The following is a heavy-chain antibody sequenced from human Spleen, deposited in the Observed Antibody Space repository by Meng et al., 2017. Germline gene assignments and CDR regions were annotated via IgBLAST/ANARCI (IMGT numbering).Heavy chain of an antibody. CDR2: INAGNGNT. D-gene: IGHD1-1*01. CDR1: GYTFSNYV. Sequence: ASVKVSCKASGYTFSNYVIQWVRQAPGQRLEGMGGINAGNGNTKYSQKFQGRVTINRDTSVTTAYMELNSLRSEDTAVYYCAREEYDWNAFDIWGQGTMVTVSS. V-gene: IGHV1-3*01. J-gene: IGHJ3*02. CDR3: AREEYDWNAFDI.